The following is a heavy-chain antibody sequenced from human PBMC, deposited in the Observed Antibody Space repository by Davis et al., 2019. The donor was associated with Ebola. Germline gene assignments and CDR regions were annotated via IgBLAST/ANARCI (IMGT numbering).Heavy chain of an antibody. J-gene: IGHJ4*02. CDR1: GYSFSTYW. V-gene: IGHV5-51*01. CDR2: VYPGDSAT. D-gene: IGHD3-22*01. Sequence: GGSLRLSCKVSGYSFSTYWIGWVRQIPGRGLEWMGTVYPGDSATRYSPSFQGHVTISADRSTNTAYLQWSNLRASDTAIYYCAKLGRSSDYFGRHFDWWGQGTLVTVSS. CDR3: AKLGRSSDYFGRHFDW.